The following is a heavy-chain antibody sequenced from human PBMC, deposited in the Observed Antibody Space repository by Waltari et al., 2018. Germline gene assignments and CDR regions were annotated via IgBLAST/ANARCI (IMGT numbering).Heavy chain of an antibody. CDR3: AREPSNRSGPGRGAFDI. Sequence: EVQLVETGGGLIQPGGSLRLSCEASGFSVTSHYMTWVRQAPGKGLEWVSVIYSGDNTFYADSVKGRFTISRDNAKNTVYLQMTSRRADDTAVYYCAREPSNRSGPGRGAFDIWGQGTMVTVSS. V-gene: IGHV3-53*02. J-gene: IGHJ3*02. CDR2: IYSGDNT. CDR1: GFSVTSHY. D-gene: IGHD1-26*01.